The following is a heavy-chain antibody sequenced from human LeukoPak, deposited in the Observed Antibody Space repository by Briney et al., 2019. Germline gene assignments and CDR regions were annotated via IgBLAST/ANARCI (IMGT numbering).Heavy chain of an antibody. V-gene: IGHV4-34*01. D-gene: IGHD3-3*01. Sequence: SETLSLTCAVYGGSFSGYYWSWIRRPPGKGLEWIGEINHSGSTNYNPSLKSRVTISVDTSKNQFSLKLSSVTAADTAVYYCARGYYDFWSGYINWFDPWGQGTLVTVSS. CDR3: ARGYYDFWSGYINWFDP. J-gene: IGHJ5*02. CDR2: INHSGST. CDR1: GGSFSGYY.